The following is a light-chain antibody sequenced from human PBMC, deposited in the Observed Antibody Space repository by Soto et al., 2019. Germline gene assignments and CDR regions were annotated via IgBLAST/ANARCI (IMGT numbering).Light chain of an antibody. CDR3: QQYGSTPYT. CDR1: QSVSNNY. V-gene: IGKV3-20*01. CDR2: GAS. J-gene: IGKJ2*01. Sequence: EVVMTQSPGTLSLSPGERATLSCRASQSVSNNYLAWYQQRPGHAPRLLIYGASKRATGIPDKFSGSGSGTDFPLSVNRLEPEDVAVYYCQQYGSTPYTFGQGTKLEIE.